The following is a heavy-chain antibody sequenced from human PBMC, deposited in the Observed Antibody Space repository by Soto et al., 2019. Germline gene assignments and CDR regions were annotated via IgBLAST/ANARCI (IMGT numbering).Heavy chain of an antibody. CDR2: IWYDGSNK. CDR3: GRDVHYTGGTIDY. J-gene: IGHJ4*02. Sequence: VRLSCAGSGFPFSTHGMHWARQAPGKGLEWVAVIWYDGSNKFYSDSVKGRFTISRDNSKNSLYLQMNTLGAEDTAIYYCGRDVHYTGGTIDYWGPATLVTGS. V-gene: IGHV3-33*01. CDR1: GFPFSTHG. D-gene: IGHD2-8*02.